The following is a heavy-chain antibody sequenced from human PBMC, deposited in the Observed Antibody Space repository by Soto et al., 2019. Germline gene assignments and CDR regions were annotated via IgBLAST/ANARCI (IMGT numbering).Heavy chain of an antibody. CDR1: GGSISSYY. J-gene: IGHJ6*03. CDR2: IYYSGST. V-gene: IGHV4-59*01. Sequence: QVQLQESGPGLVKPSETLSLTCTVSGGSISSYYWSWIRQPPGKGLEWIGYIYYSGSTNYNPSLKSRVTISVDTSKNQFSLKLSSVTAADTAVYYCARNNRASYYYYYYMDVWGKGTTVTVSS. CDR3: ARNNRASYYYYYYMDV.